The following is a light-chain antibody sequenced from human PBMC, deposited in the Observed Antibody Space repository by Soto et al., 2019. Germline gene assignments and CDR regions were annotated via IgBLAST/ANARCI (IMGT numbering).Light chain of an antibody. Sequence: EIVMTQSPATLSVSPGERATLSCRASQSVSSNLAWYQQKPGQAPRLLIYGASTRATVIPARFSGSGSGTEFTLTISSLQSEDFAVYYCQQYSNWPITFGRGTKVDIK. J-gene: IGKJ3*01. CDR1: QSVSSN. V-gene: IGKV3-15*01. CDR3: QQYSNWPIT. CDR2: GAS.